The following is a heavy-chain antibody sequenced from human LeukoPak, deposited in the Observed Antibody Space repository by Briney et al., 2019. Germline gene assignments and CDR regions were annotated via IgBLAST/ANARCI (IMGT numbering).Heavy chain of an antibody. V-gene: IGHV3-30-3*01. Sequence: GGSLRLSCAASGFTFSSYAMHWVRQDPGKGLEWVAVISYDGSNKYYADSVKGRFTISRDNSKNTLYLQMNSLRAEDTAVYYCARVPGQIIAAAGTIWFDPCGQGTLVTVSS. D-gene: IGHD6-13*01. CDR2: ISYDGSNK. CDR3: ARVPGQIIAAAGTIWFDP. J-gene: IGHJ5*02. CDR1: GFTFSSYA.